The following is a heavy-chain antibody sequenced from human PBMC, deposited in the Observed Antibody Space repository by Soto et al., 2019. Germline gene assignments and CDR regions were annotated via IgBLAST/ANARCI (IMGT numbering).Heavy chain of an antibody. J-gene: IGHJ4*02. CDR3: SKEAEESVNEPIPGDC. CDR1: GFTFRNFA. V-gene: IGHV3-23*04. Sequence: EAQLVESGGDLVQPRGSLRLSCAASGFTFRNFAMTWVRQAQGKGLEWVSGISGSGRMTYYAHSVKGRFTVSRDNSKNSLYLQMDSLRAEDTAVYYCSKEAEESVNEPIPGDCWGQGTVVTVSS. D-gene: IGHD1-1*01. CDR2: ISGSGRMT.